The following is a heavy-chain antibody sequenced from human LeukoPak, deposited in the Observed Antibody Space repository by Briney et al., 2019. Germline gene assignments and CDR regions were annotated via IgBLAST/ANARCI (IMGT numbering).Heavy chain of an antibody. D-gene: IGHD4-23*01. V-gene: IGHV3-23*01. CDR2: VTGSGGST. CDR1: GFTFGSFV. J-gene: IGHJ4*02. Sequence: PGGSLRLSCAASGFTFGSFVMNWVRQAPGKGLEWVSAVTGSGGSTYYADSVKGRFTISRDSSSNTVSLQMNSLRAEDTAVYYCAKGDYGGNGIDYWGLGDLVTVSS. CDR3: AKGDYGGNGIDY.